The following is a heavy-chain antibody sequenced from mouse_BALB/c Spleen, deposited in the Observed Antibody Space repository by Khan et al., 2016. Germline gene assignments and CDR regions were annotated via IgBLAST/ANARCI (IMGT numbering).Heavy chain of an antibody. J-gene: IGHJ4*01. CDR2: IWRGGST. CDR1: GFSLTSYG. Sequence: QVQLKESGPGLVQPSQSLSITCTVSGFSLTSYGVHWVRQSPGKGLEWLGVIWRGGSTDYNAAFISRLSISKDNSTSQVFFKMNSLQANDTAIYYCASRRHYDKILYAMDYWGQGTSVTVSS. V-gene: IGHV2-2*02. D-gene: IGHD2-4*01. CDR3: ASRRHYDKILYAMDY.